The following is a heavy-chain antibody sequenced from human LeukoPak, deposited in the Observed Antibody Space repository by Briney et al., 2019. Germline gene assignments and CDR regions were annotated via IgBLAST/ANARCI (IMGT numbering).Heavy chain of an antibody. CDR3: ARDTKEWELNYGPDY. CDR1: GFTFSSYA. D-gene: IGHD1-26*01. J-gene: IGHJ4*02. Sequence: GGSLRLSCAASGFTFSSYAMTWVRQAPGKGLEWVSSISSSSSYIYYADSVKGRFTISRDNAKNSLYLQMNSLRAEDTAVYYCARDTKEWELNYGPDYWGQGTLVTVSS. CDR2: ISSSSSYI. V-gene: IGHV3-21*01.